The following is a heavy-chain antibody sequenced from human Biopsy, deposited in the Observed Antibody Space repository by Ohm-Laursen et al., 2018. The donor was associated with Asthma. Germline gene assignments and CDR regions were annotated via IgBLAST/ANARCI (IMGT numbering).Heavy chain of an antibody. J-gene: IGHJ6*02. Sequence: SSVYASCKPSGGTFNNYAINWARQAPGQGLEWMGGISPIFGSTAYAQKFQGRVTITADVFTSTVYMELSGLRSEDTAVLYCAKARCYYYYCDMEVWGPGTAITVSS. CDR2: ISPIFGST. CDR1: GGTFNNYA. CDR3: AKARCYYYYCDMEV. V-gene: IGHV1-69*01.